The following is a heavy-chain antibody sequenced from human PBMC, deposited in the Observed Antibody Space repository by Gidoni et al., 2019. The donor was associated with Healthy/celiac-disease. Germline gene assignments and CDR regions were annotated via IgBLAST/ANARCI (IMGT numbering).Heavy chain of an antibody. CDR2: IYYSGST. Sequence: QLQLQESGPGLVKPSETLSLTCTVSGGSISSRSYYWGWIRQPPGKGLEWIGSIYYSGSTYYNPSLKSRVTISVDTSKNQFSLKLSSVTAADTAVYYCAREVHSSGWTRSHYYYYGMDVWGQGTTVTVSS. V-gene: IGHV4-39*07. CDR1: GGSISSRSYY. J-gene: IGHJ6*02. D-gene: IGHD6-19*01. CDR3: AREVHSSGWTRSHYYYYGMDV.